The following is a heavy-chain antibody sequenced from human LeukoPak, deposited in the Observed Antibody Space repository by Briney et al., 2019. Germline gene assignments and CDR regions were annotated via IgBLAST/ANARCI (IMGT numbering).Heavy chain of an antibody. V-gene: IGHV3-23*01. CDR1: GISFRNYA. D-gene: IGHD1-1*01. CDR2: LRGNDET. CDR3: AKASWVSNVDAVL. Sequence: GGSLRLSCAASGISFRNYAMSWVRQAPARGPEWVSSLRGNDETFYADSVKGRFTLSRDDSRNTVYLQLNNLRVEDTAVYYCAKASWVSNVDAVLWGQGTLVTVSS. J-gene: IGHJ4*02.